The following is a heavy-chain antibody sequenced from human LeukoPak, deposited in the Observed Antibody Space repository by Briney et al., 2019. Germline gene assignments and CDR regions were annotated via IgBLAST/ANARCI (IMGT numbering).Heavy chain of an antibody. J-gene: IGHJ4*02. D-gene: IGHD6-13*01. V-gene: IGHV3-30*18. Sequence: SGGSLRLSCAASGFTFSNYGMHWVRQAPGKGLEWVAVIATDGRDKKYADSVKGRFTISRDNSKNTVYLEMNSLRPEDTAVYHCAKDSKVAAAGYFFDYWGQGTLVTVSS. CDR2: IATDGRDK. CDR1: GFTFSNYG. CDR3: AKDSKVAAAGYFFDY.